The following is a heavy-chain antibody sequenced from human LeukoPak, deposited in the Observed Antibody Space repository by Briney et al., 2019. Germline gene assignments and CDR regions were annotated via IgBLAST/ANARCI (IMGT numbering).Heavy chain of an antibody. V-gene: IGHV3-23*01. D-gene: IGHD3-9*01. CDR3: AKGLLVLRYFDWLFFH. CDR2: ISGSGGST. Sequence: GGSLRLSCAASGFTFSSYAMSCVRQAPGKGLEWVSAISGSGGSTYYADSVKGRFTISRDNSKNTLYLQMNSLRAEDTAVYYCAKGLLVLRYFDWLFFHWGQGTLVTVSS. J-gene: IGHJ4*02. CDR1: GFTFSSYA.